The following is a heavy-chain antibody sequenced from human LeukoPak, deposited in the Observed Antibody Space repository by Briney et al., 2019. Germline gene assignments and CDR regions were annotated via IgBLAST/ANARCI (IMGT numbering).Heavy chain of an antibody. V-gene: IGHV4-34*01. CDR1: GGSFSGYY. Sequence: SETLSLTCAVYGGSFSGYYWSWIRQPPGKGLEWIGEINHSGSTNYNPSLKSRVTISVDTSKNQFSLKLSSVTAADTAVYYCDYGDYAVDYWGQGTLVTVSS. CDR2: INHSGST. CDR3: DYGDYAVDY. J-gene: IGHJ4*02. D-gene: IGHD4-17*01.